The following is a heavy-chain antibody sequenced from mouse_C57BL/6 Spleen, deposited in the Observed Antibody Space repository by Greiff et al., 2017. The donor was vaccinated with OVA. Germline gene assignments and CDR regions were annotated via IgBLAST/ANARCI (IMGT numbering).Heavy chain of an antibody. CDR3: ARVYYGNYSGFAY. D-gene: IGHD2-1*01. J-gene: IGHJ3*01. Sequence: VQLQQSGAELAKPGASVKLSCKASGYTFTSYWMHWVKQRPGQGLEWIGYINPSSGYTKYNQKFKDKATLTADKSSSTAYMQLSSLTYEDSAVYYCARVYYGNYSGFAYWGQGTLVTVSA. CDR2: INPSSGYT. V-gene: IGHV1-7*01. CDR1: GYTFTSYW.